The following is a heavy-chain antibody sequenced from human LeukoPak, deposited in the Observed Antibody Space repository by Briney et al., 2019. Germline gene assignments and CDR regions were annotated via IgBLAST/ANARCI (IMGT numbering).Heavy chain of an antibody. Sequence: GGSLRLSCAASGFSFSTYALHWVRQAPGKGLEYVSAISTNGGITNYATSLKGRYTISRDNSKNTLYLQMNSLRAEDTAVYYCAKVGVTTPSYWGQGTLVTVSS. J-gene: IGHJ4*02. CDR3: AKVGVTTPSY. CDR1: GFSFSTYA. D-gene: IGHD4-17*01. V-gene: IGHV3-64*01. CDR2: ISTNGGIT.